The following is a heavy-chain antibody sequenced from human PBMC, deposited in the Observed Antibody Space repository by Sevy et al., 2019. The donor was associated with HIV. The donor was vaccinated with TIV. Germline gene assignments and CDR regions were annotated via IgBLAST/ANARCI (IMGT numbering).Heavy chain of an antibody. CDR3: ARGQWELYY. Sequence: SETLSLTCTVSGGSFSGFYWTWNRQPPGKGLEWIGEINHIGSTTYNPSLKSRVTISADTSKNQFSLKLSTVTAADTAVYYCARGQWELYYWGQGIQVTVSS. J-gene: IGHJ4*02. V-gene: IGHV4-34*01. D-gene: IGHD3-3*01. CDR1: GGSFSGFY. CDR2: INHIGST.